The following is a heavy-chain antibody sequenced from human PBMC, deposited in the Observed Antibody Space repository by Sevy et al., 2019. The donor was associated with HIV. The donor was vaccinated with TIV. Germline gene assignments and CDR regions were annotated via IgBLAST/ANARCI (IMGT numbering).Heavy chain of an antibody. J-gene: IGHJ6*02. CDR3: AKDWIAAAGRTLYYYYYGMDV. D-gene: IGHD6-13*01. CDR2: IGYDGSNK. V-gene: IGHV3-30*02. Sequence: EGSLRLSCAASGFTFSSDGMHWVRQAPGKELEWVAFIGYDGSNKYYADSVKGRFTISRDNSKNTLYLQMNSLRAEDTALYSCAKDWIAAAGRTLYYYYYGMDVWGQGTTVTVSS. CDR1: GFTFSSDG.